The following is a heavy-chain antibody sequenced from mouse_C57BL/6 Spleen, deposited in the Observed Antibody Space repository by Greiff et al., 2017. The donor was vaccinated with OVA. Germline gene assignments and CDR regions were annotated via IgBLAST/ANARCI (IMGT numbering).Heavy chain of an antibody. CDR3: ARSDDGYCHACAMDY. Sequence: QVQLQQPGAELVKPGASVKLSCKASGYTFTSYWMHWVKQRPGQGLEWIGMIHPNSGSTNYNEKFKGKATLTVDKSSSTAYMQLSSLTSEDSAVYYGARSDDGYCHACAMDYWGQGTSVTVSS. CDR1: GYTFTSYW. D-gene: IGHD2-3*01. CDR2: IHPNSGST. V-gene: IGHV1-64*01. J-gene: IGHJ4*01.